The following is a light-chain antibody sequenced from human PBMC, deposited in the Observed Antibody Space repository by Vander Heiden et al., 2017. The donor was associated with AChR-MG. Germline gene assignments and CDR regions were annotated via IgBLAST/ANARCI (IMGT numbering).Light chain of an antibody. CDR3: QAWESRTVV. V-gene: IGLV3-1*01. Sequence: SYELTQPPSVSVSPGQTASITCSGDKLGDKYACWYQQKPGQSPVLGIYQDSKRPSGIPERFSGSNSANTATLTISGTQAMDESYYYCQAWESRTVVFGGGTKLTVL. CDR1: KLGDKY. CDR2: QDS. J-gene: IGLJ2*01.